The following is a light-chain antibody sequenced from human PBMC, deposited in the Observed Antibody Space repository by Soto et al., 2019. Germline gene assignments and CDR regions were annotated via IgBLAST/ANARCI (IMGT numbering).Light chain of an antibody. CDR1: SSNIGSDS. CDR3: AECDDSLNGVV. V-gene: IGLV1-44*01. Sequence: QSVVTQPPSASGTPGQRVTISCSGSSSNIGSDSVNCYQQLQGTAPKLLIYRNNQRPSGVPDRLSGSKSGTSASLAISGLQPEDEDDYYCAECDDSLNGVVFGGGTKLTVL. CDR2: RNN. J-gene: IGLJ2*01.